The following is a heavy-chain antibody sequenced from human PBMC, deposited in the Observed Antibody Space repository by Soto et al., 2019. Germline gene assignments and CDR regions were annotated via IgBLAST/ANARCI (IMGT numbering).Heavy chain of an antibody. CDR2: TYYRSKWYN. CDR1: GDSVSSNSAA. Sequence: PSTTLSLACAISGDSVSSNSAAWNWIRQSPSRGLEWLGRTYYRSKWYNDYAVSVKSRITISPDTSKNQFSLQLNSVTPEDTAVYYCARVGYSYGLIKNWFDPWGQGTLGTVSS. D-gene: IGHD5-18*01. J-gene: IGHJ5*02. CDR3: ARVGYSYGLIKNWFDP. V-gene: IGHV6-1*01.